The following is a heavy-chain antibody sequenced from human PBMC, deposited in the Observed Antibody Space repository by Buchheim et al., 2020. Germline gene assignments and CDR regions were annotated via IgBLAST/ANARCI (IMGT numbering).Heavy chain of an antibody. V-gene: IGHV3-48*03. CDR1: GFTFSSYA. Sequence: VQLVESGGGVVQPGRSLRLSCAASGFTFSSYAMHWVRQAPGKGLEWVAAISGDSTTIYYAYSVKGRFTISRDNAENSLYLQMNSLRAEDTAIYYCVKVYYYMDVWGKGTT. CDR2: ISGDSTTI. CDR3: VKVYYYMDV. J-gene: IGHJ6*03.